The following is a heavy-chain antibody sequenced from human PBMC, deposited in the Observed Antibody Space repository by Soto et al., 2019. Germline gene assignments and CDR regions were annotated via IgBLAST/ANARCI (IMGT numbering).Heavy chain of an antibody. Sequence: VQLVESGGGVVQPGRSLRLSCAASGFTFSDYAMHWVRQAPGKGLEWVAVVSHDGRNTHYADSVKGRFTISRDSSKSTVSLEMTSLRAADTAGYYCAKGGRQWLVTSDFNYWGQGAVVTVSS. D-gene: IGHD6-19*01. J-gene: IGHJ4*02. CDR2: VSHDGRNT. V-gene: IGHV3-30*18. CDR1: GFTFSDYA. CDR3: AKGGRQWLVTSDFNY.